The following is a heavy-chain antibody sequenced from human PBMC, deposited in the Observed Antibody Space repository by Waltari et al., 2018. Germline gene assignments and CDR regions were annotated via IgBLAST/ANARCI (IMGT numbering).Heavy chain of an antibody. D-gene: IGHD1-26*01. CDR1: GCTFGTYA. CDR2: IIPIYGTP. Sequence: QVHLVQSGAEVRKPGSSVKVSCESSGCTFGTYAISWGRQAPGQGLEWMGGIIPIYGTPNYAQKFQGRVNVAADELTTTAYMELSSLRSDDTAVYYCAKRIVGGSFDVWGQGTMVTVSS. CDR3: AKRIVGGSFDV. V-gene: IGHV1-69*12. J-gene: IGHJ3*01.